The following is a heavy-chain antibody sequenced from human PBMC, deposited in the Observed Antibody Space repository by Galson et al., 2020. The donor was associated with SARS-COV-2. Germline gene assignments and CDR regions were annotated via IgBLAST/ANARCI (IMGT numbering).Heavy chain of an antibody. D-gene: IGHD3-10*01. V-gene: IGHV4-59*01. CDR2: IYYSGST. CDR3: ARARKLLWFGELFGYFDY. J-gene: IGHJ4*02. Sequence: SETLSLTCTVSGGSISSYYWSWIRQPPGKGLEWIGYIYYSGSTNYNPSLKSRVTISVDTSKNQFSLKLSSVTAADTAVYYCARARKLLWFGELFGYFDYWGQGTLVTVSS. CDR1: GGSISSYY.